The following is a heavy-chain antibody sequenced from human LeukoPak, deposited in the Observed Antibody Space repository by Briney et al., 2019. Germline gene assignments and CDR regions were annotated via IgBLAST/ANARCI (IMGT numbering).Heavy chain of an antibody. J-gene: IGHJ5*02. CDR3: ARVNLRGSQYNWFDP. CDR2: INAKDGAT. Sequence: ASVKVSCKASGYTFINYYILWLRQGPGQGLEWVGWINAKDGATKYAQKFQGRVTMTRDTSISTAYMELSRLRSDDTAVYYCARVNLRGSQYNWFDPWGQGTLVTVSS. D-gene: IGHD1-26*01. CDR1: GYTFINYY. V-gene: IGHV1-2*02.